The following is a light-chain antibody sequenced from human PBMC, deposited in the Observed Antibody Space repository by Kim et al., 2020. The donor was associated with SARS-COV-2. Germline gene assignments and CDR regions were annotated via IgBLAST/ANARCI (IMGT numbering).Light chain of an antibody. CDR2: WAS. J-gene: IGKJ4*01. V-gene: IGKV4-1*01. Sequence: RATINCKSSQTVLYSSNNNNYLAWYQQSPGQPPKLLIYWASTRESGVPDRFSGSGSGTDFTLTISSLQAEDVAVYYCQQYYSAPLTFGGGTKLEIK. CDR3: QQYYSAPLT. CDR1: QTVLYSSNNNNY.